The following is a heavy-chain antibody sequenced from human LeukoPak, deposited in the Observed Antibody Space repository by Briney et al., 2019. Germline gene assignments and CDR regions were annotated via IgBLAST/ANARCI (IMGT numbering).Heavy chain of an antibody. CDR3: ARYYYDSSGPLQTYYYYYMDV. CDR1: GGSISSYY. V-gene: IGHV4-59*01. D-gene: IGHD3-22*01. J-gene: IGHJ6*03. CDR2: IYYSGST. Sequence: SETLSLTCTVSGGSISSYYWSWIRQPPGKGLEWIGYIYYSGSTNYNPSLKSRVTISVDTSKNQFSLKLSSVTAADTAVYYCARYYYDSSGPLQTYYYYYMDVWGKGTTVTVSS.